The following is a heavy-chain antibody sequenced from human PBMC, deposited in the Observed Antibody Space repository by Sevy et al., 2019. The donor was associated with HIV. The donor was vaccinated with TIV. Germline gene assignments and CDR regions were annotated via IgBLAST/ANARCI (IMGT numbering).Heavy chain of an antibody. CDR2: FDPEDGET. J-gene: IGHJ4*02. D-gene: IGHD6-19*01. V-gene: IGHV1-24*01. CDR3: ATLPSLSIAVAGTGY. Sequence: ASVKVSCKVSGYTLTELSMHWVRQAPGKGLEWMGGFDPEDGETIYAQKFQGRVTMTEDTSTDTAYMELSSLRSEDTAVYYCATLPSLSIAVAGTGYWGQGTLVTVSS. CDR1: GYTLTELS.